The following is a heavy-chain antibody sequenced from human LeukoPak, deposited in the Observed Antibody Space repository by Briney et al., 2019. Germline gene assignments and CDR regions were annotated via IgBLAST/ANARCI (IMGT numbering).Heavy chain of an antibody. V-gene: IGHV3-30*02. CDR2: IRNDGTIK. J-gene: IGHJ4*02. CDR1: GFTFSTYG. D-gene: IGHD3-22*01. CDR3: AKKGYYDGSGYYMYYFDH. Sequence: PGGSLRLSCAASGFTFSTYGMHWVRQAPGKGLEWVAFIRNDGTIKYYADSVKGRFTISRDSSKNTLYLQMNSLRAEDTAVYYCAKKGYYDGSGYYMYYFDHWGQGTLVTVSS.